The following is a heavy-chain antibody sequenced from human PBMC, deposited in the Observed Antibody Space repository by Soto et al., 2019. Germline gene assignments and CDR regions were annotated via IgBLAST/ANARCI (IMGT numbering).Heavy chain of an antibody. CDR2: IDPSDSQT. Sequence: PGESLKISRKGSGYSFAGYWITWVRQMPGKGTEWMGRIDPSDSQTYYSPSFRGHVTISAAKSITTVFLQWSSLRASDTAMYYCARQIYDSDSGPNFQYSFDSWGQGTLVTVSS. CDR1: GYSFAGYW. D-gene: IGHD3-22*01. J-gene: IGHJ4*02. V-gene: IGHV5-10-1*01. CDR3: ARQIYDSDSGPNFQYSFDS.